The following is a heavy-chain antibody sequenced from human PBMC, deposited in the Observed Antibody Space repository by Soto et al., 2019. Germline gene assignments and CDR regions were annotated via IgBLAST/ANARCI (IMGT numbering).Heavy chain of an antibody. Sequence: QVQLVQSGAEEKKPGASVKVSCKASGYTFTGYAMHWVRQAPGQRLEWMGWINAGNGNTKYSQKFQGRVTITRDTSASTAYMELSSLRSEDTAVYYCARAVAVPADCDSWGQGTLVTVSS. J-gene: IGHJ4*02. V-gene: IGHV1-3*05. CDR2: INAGNGNT. D-gene: IGHD6-19*01. CDR3: ARAVAVPADCDS. CDR1: GYTFTGYA.